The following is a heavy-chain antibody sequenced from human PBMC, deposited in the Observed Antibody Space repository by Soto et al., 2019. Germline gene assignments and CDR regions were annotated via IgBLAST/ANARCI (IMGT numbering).Heavy chain of an antibody. Sequence: EVQLVESGGGLVKPGGSLRLSCAASGFTFSNAWMSWVRQAPGKGLEWVGRIKSKTDGGTTDYAAPVKGRFTISRDDSKNTLYLQMNSLKTEDTAVYYCTTALVRFGDLTTPDKYWGQGTLVTVSS. CDR2: IKSKTDGGTT. J-gene: IGHJ4*02. CDR1: GFTFSNAW. CDR3: TTALVRFGDLTTPDKY. V-gene: IGHV3-15*01. D-gene: IGHD3-10*01.